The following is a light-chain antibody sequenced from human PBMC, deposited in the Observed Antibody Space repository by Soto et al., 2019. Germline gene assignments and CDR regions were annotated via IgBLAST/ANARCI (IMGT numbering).Light chain of an antibody. CDR1: QGISSY. Sequence: AIQLTQSPSSLSASVGDRVTITCRASQGISSYLAWYQQKPGKAPNLLIYGASSLESGVPSRFSGSGSGTEFALTISSLQPDDFATYYCQQYNSYSRTFGQGTKVDI. J-gene: IGKJ1*01. CDR3: QQYNSYSRT. V-gene: IGKV1-13*02. CDR2: GAS.